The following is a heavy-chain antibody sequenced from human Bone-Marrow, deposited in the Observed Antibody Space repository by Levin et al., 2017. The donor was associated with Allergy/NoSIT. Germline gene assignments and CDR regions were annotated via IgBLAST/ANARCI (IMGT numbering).Heavy chain of an antibody. J-gene: IGHJ3*02. CDR2: IYYSGST. V-gene: IGHV4-39*01. D-gene: IGHD3-22*01. CDR3: ARHLDEYYYDSSGPYAFDI. Sequence: SETLSLTCTVSGGSISSSSYYWGWIRQPPGKGLEWIGSIYYSGSTYYNPSLKSRVTISVDTSKNQFSLKLSSVTAADTAVYYCARHLDEYYYDSSGPYAFDIWGQGTMVTVSS. CDR1: GGSISSSSYY.